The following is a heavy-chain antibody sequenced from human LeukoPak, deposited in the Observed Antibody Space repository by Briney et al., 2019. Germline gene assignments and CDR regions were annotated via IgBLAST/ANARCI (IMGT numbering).Heavy chain of an antibody. J-gene: IGHJ4*02. V-gene: IGHV3-7*01. CDR1: GFTFNSYW. D-gene: IGHD5-18*01. CDR3: AGDVRYSYGFDY. Sequence: GGSLRLSCVASGFTFNSYWMSWVRQAPGKGLQWVANIQQDGSRKYYVDSVKGRFTISRDNAKNSLYLQMNSLRAEDTAVYYCAGDVRYSYGFDYWGQGTLVTVSS. CDR2: IQQDGSRK.